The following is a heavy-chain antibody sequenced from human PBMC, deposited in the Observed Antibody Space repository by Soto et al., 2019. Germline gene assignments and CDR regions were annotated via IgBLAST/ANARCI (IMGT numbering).Heavy chain of an antibody. CDR3: ARVQEEDDNDKYQDGMDV. J-gene: IGHJ6*02. CDR2: ISAYNGNT. CDR1: GYSFTSHY. V-gene: IGHV1-18*04. D-gene: IGHD2-2*01. Sequence: ASVKVSCKAIGYSFTSHYMHWVRQAPGQGLEWMGWISAYNGNTNYAQKLQGRVTMTTDTSTSTAYMELRSLRSDDTAVYYCARVQEEDDNDKYQDGMDVWGQGTTVTVS.